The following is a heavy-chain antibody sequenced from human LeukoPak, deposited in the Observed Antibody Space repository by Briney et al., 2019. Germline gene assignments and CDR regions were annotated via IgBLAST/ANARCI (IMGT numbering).Heavy chain of an antibody. CDR1: GGSISSSNW. J-gene: IGHJ4*02. CDR2: INHSGST. Sequence: SGTLSLTCAVSGGSISSSNWWSWVRQPPGKGLEWIGEINHSGSTNHNPSLKSRVTISVDTSKNQFSLKLSSVTAADTAVYYCARVDDYWGQGTLVTVSS. CDR3: ARVDDY. V-gene: IGHV4-4*02.